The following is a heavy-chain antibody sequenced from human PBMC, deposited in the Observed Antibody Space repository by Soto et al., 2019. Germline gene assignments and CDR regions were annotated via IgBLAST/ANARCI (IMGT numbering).Heavy chain of an antibody. V-gene: IGHV4-38-2*01. CDR1: GYSVSSGYY. J-gene: IGHJ6*02. CDR2: IYHSGST. D-gene: IGHD6-6*01. CDR3: AGCSSSDYYYGMDF. Sequence: SETLSLTCAVSGYSVSSGYYWGWIRQPPGKGLEWIGSIYHSGSTYYNPSLKSRVTISVDTSKNQFSLKLSSVTAADTAVYYCAGCSSSDYYYGMDFWGQGTTVTSP.